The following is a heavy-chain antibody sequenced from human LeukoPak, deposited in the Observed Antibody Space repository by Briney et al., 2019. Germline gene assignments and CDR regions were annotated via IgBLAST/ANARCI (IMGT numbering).Heavy chain of an antibody. Sequence: SETLSLTCTVSSGSISSGAYYWGWIRQPPGKGLEWVGSIYHSGSTFYNPSLKGRVTISVDRSKNQFYLKLTSVTAADTAVFFCAREEFGTACFDSWGQGTLVTVSS. D-gene: IGHD1-7*01. CDR2: IYHSGST. J-gene: IGHJ4*02. CDR1: SGSISSGAYY. V-gene: IGHV4-39*07. CDR3: AREEFGTACFDS.